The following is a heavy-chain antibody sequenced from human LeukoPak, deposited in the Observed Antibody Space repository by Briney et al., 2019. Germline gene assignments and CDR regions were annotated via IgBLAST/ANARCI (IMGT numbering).Heavy chain of an antibody. D-gene: IGHD3-10*01. J-gene: IGHJ4*02. Sequence: ASVKVSCKASGYTFTGYYMHWVRQAPGQGLEWMGWISAYNGNTNYAQRFQGRVTMTTDTSTSTAYMELRSLRSDDTAVYYCARDEITMVRGVTYFDYWGQGTLVTVSS. CDR1: GYTFTGYY. CDR3: ARDEITMVRGVTYFDY. CDR2: ISAYNGNT. V-gene: IGHV1-18*04.